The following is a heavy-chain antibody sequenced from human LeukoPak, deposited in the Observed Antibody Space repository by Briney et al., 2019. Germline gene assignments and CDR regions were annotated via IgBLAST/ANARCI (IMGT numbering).Heavy chain of an antibody. CDR1: GFTFRTSG. J-gene: IGHJ4*02. V-gene: IGHV3-23*01. CDR2: ISGSGVST. CDR3: ARSSGWLVY. D-gene: IGHD6-19*01. Sequence: PGGSLRLSCAASGFTFRTSGMSWVRQAPGKGLEWVSAISGSGVSTYYADSVKGRFTISRDNSKNTLYLQMNSLRAEDTAVYYCARSSGWLVYWGQGTLVTVSS.